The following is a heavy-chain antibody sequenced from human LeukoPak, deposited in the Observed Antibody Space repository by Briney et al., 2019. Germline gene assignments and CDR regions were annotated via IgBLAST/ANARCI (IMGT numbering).Heavy chain of an antibody. CDR2: LSGSGSSA. V-gene: IGHV3-23*01. Sequence: GGSLRLSCAASGFTFSTYAMSWVRQAPGKGLEWVSGLSGSGSSAYYADSVKGRFTISRDNSKNTLYLQMNSLRPEDTAVYYCAKGDTAMVTGPYYYYYYGMDVWGQGTTVTVSS. CDR3: AKGDTAMVTGPYYYYYYGMDV. J-gene: IGHJ6*02. D-gene: IGHD5-18*01. CDR1: GFTFSTYA.